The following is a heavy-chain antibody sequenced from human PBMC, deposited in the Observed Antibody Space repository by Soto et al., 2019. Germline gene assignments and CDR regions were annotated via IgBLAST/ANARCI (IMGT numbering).Heavy chain of an antibody. V-gene: IGHV4-34*10. Sequence: SETLSLTCAVYGGSFSGYDLSWIRQPPGKGLEWIGEINRSGNTNYNPSLKSRVTMTTDTSTSTAYMELRSLRSDDTAVYYCARDSWIQLWLHNWFDPWGQGTLVTVSS. CDR3: ARDSWIQLWLHNWFDP. CDR2: INRSGNT. CDR1: GGSFSGYD. J-gene: IGHJ5*02. D-gene: IGHD5-18*01.